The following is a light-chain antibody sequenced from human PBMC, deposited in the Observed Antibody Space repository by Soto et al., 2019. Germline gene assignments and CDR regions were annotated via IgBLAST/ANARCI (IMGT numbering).Light chain of an antibody. V-gene: IGLV2-8*01. CDR1: SSDVGGYNY. CDR3: SSYAGSNNFRV. Sequence: QSAMTQPPSASGSPGQSVTISCTGTSSDVGGYNYVYWYQQHPGKAPKLMIYEVSKRTSGVPDRFSGSKSGNTASLTVSGHQAEDEADYYCSSYAGSNNFRVFGGGTKLTVL. CDR2: EVS. J-gene: IGLJ3*02.